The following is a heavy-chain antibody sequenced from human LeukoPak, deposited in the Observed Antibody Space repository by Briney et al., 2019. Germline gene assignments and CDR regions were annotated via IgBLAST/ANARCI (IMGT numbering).Heavy chain of an antibody. CDR1: GYTFTSYA. CDR3: ARGSDYGDSPGLN. V-gene: IGHV1-2*06. CDR2: INPNSGGA. Sequence: GASVKVSCKASGYTFTSYAMNWVRQAPGQGLEWMGRINPNSGGANYAQKFQGRVAMTRDMSISTAYMELSRLGSDDTAVYYCARGSDYGDSPGLNWGQGTLVTVSS. J-gene: IGHJ4*02. D-gene: IGHD4-17*01.